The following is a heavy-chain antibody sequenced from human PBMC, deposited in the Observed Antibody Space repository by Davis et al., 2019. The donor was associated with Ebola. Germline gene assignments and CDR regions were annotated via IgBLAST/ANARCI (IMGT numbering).Heavy chain of an antibody. J-gene: IGHJ4*02. CDR2: IYWDDDK. V-gene: IGHV2-5*02. CDR3: AHAPSEWLLRGFDY. CDR1: GFSLSTSGVG. Sequence: SGPTLVKPTQTLTLTCTFSGFSLSTSGVGVGWIRQPPGKALEWLALIYWDDDKRYSPSLKSRLTITKDTSKNQVVLTMTNMDPVDTATYYCAHAPSEWLLRGFDYWGQGTLVTVSS. D-gene: IGHD3-3*01.